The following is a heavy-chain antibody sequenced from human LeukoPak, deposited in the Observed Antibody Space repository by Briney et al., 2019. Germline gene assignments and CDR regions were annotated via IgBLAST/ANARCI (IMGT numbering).Heavy chain of an antibody. V-gene: IGHV4-39*01. J-gene: IGHJ2*01. Sequence: PSETLSLTCTVSGGSISSSSYYWGRIRQPPGTGLEWIGSIYYSGSTYYNPSLKSRVTISVDTSKNQFSLKLSSVTAADTAVYYCARHKWDSSGYYYLWYFDLWGRGTLVTVSS. D-gene: IGHD3-22*01. CDR3: ARHKWDSSGYYYLWYFDL. CDR2: IYYSGST. CDR1: GGSISSSSYY.